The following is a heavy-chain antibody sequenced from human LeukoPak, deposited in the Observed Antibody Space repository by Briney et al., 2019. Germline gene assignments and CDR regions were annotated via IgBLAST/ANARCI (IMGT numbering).Heavy chain of an antibody. J-gene: IGHJ4*02. D-gene: IGHD1-26*01. CDR2: ISGSGGST. Sequence: GGSLRLSCAASGFTFSDHAMSWVRQAPGKGLEWVSTISGSGGSTYYADSVKGRFTISRDNSKNTLYLQMNSLRAEDAAVYYCAKSYSGRYWAPLDYWGQGTLVTVSS. V-gene: IGHV3-23*01. CDR3: AKSYSGRYWAPLDY. CDR1: GFTFSDHA.